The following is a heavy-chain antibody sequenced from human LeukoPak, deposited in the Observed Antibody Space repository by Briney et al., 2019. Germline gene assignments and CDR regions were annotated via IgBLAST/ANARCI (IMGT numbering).Heavy chain of an antibody. CDR2: ISSSGSDI. Sequence: GGSLRLSCAASGFTFSDYYMGWIRQAPGKGLEWISYISSSGSDIYYAGSMKGRFTISRDNAKISLYLQMNSLRAEDTAVYYYARAFYGGNPLDAFVIWGQGTMVTVSS. V-gene: IGHV3-11*01. J-gene: IGHJ3*02. CDR1: GFTFSDYY. D-gene: IGHD4-23*01. CDR3: ARAFYGGNPLDAFVI.